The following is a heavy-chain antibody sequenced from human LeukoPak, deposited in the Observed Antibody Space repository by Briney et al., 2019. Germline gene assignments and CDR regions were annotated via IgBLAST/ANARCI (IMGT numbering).Heavy chain of an antibody. CDR2: FYYSGST. D-gene: IGHD6-19*01. Sequence: SETLSLTCTVSGASIGSSSHYWGWIRQPPGEGLEWIGSFYYSGSTSGINYYNPSLKSRVTISVDTSKNQFSLKLTSVTAADTAVYYCARNMAVAGTTGWFDPWGQGTLVTVSS. J-gene: IGHJ5*02. CDR3: ARNMAVAGTTGWFDP. V-gene: IGHV4-39*07. CDR1: GASIGSSSHY.